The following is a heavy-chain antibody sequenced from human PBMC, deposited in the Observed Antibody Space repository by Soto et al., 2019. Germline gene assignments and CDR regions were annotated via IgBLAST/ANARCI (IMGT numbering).Heavy chain of an antibody. CDR2: IVVGSGNT. CDR1: GFTFTSSA. Sequence: SLKVSCKASGFTFTSSAVQWVRQARGQRLEWIGWIVVGSGNTNYAQKFQERVTITRDMSTSTAYMELSSLRSEDTAVYYCAVPIDYYDSSGTIGYWGQGXLVTVYS. J-gene: IGHJ4*02. V-gene: IGHV1-58*01. D-gene: IGHD3-22*01. CDR3: AVPIDYYDSSGTIGY.